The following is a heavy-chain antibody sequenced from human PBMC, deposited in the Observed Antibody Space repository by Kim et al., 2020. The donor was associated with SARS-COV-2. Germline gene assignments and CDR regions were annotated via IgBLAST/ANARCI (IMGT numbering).Heavy chain of an antibody. V-gene: IGHV4-39*01. J-gene: IGHJ5*02. CDR3: ARHGCTGGFCYFEP. D-gene: IGHD2-8*02. CDR1: GGSISSSDYY. Sequence: SETLSLTCTVSGGSISSSDYYWGWIRQPPGKGLEWIGSIYYTGTTYYNPSLKSRVTISIDTSKNQFSLKLTSVTDATVYYCARHGCTGGFCYFEPWGQGT. CDR2: IYYTGTT.